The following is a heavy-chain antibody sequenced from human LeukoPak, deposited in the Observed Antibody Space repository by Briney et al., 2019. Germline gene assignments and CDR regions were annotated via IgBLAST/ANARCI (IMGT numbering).Heavy chain of an antibody. D-gene: IGHD3-22*01. J-gene: IGHJ4*02. CDR2: ISGSGDST. Sequence: PGGSLRLSCAASGFTFSSYAMSWVRQAPGKGLEWVSAISGSGDSTYYADSVKGRFTISRDNSKNTLYLQMNSLRAEYTAVYYCAYHHYYDSSGLDDYFDFWGQGTLVTVSS. V-gene: IGHV3-23*01. CDR3: AYHHYYDSSGLDDYFDF. CDR1: GFTFSSYA.